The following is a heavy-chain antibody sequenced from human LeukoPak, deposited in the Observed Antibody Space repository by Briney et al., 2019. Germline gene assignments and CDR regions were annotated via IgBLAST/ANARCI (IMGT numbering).Heavy chain of an antibody. J-gene: IGHJ3*02. Sequence: PSETLSLTCTVSGGSISSSSYYWGWIRQPPGKGLEWIGGIYYSGSTYYNPSLKSRVTISVDTSKNQFSLKLSSVTAADTAVYYCEGSGPWLDAFDIWGQGTMVTVSS. V-gene: IGHV4-39*01. CDR3: EGSGPWLDAFDI. CDR2: IYYSGST. CDR1: GGSISSSSYY. D-gene: IGHD3-3*01.